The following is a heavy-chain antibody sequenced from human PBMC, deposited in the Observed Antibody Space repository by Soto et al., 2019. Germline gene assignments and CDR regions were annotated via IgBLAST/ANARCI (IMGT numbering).Heavy chain of an antibody. D-gene: IGHD3-10*01. J-gene: IGHJ4*02. Sequence: SETLSLTCAVSGGSISSSNWWSWVRQPPGKGLEWIGEIYHSGSTNYNPSLKSRVTISVDKSKNQFSLKLSSVTAADTAVYYCASNFDGSGSYYNRTDYWGQGTLVTVSS. CDR1: GGSISSSNW. CDR3: ASNFDGSGSYYNRTDY. CDR2: IYHSGST. V-gene: IGHV4-4*02.